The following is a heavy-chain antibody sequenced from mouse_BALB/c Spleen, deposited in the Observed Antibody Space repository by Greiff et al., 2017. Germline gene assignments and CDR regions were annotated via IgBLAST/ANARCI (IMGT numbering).Heavy chain of an antibody. CDR3: ARSYGDYYAMDY. V-gene: IGHV5-17*02. D-gene: IGHD1-1*02. Sequence: EVMVVESGGGLVQPGGSRKLSCAASGFTFSSFGMHWVRQAPAKGLVWVAYISSGSSTIYYADTVKGRFTISRDNPKNTLFLQMTSLRSEDPAMYYCARSYGDYYAMDYWGQGTSVTVSS. CDR2: ISSGSSTI. J-gene: IGHJ4*01. CDR1: GFTFSSFG.